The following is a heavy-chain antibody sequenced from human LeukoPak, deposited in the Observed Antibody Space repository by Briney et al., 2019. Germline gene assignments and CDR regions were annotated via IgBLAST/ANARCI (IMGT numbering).Heavy chain of an antibody. D-gene: IGHD6-13*01. CDR3: ARIIAAAGVYYFDY. CDR2: IYYSGST. J-gene: IGHJ4*02. V-gene: IGHV4-31*03. CDR1: GGSISSGGYY. Sequence: SETLSLTCTVSGGSISSGGYYWSWIRQHPGKGLEWIGYIYYSGSTYYNPSLKSRVTISVDTSKNQFSLKLSSVTAADTAVYYCARIIAAAGVYYFDYWGQGTLVNVSS.